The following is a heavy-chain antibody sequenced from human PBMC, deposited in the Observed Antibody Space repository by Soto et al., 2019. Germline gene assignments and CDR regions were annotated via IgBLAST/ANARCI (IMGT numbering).Heavy chain of an antibody. V-gene: IGHV4-39*01. CDR3: ARHLSGDYSDYYYYYMDV. Sequence: SETLSLTCTVSGGSISSSSYYWGWIRQPPGKGLEWIGSIYYSGSTYYNPSLKSEVTISVDTSKNQFSLKLSSVTAADTAVYYCARHLSGDYSDYYYYYMDVWGKGTTVTVSS. CDR1: GGSISSSSYY. D-gene: IGHD4-17*01. J-gene: IGHJ6*03. CDR2: IYYSGST.